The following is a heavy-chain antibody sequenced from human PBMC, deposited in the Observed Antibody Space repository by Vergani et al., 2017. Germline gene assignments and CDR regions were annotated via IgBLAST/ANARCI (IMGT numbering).Heavy chain of an antibody. CDR2: INPSGGST. D-gene: IGHD6-6*01. CDR3: ARPPGEYSSSSDAFDI. J-gene: IGHJ3*02. CDR1: GYTFTSYY. Sequence: QVQLVQSGAEVKKPGASVKVSCKASGYTFTSYYMHWVRQAPGQGLEWMGIINPSGGSTSHAQKFQGRVTMTRDTSTSTVYMELSSLRSEDTAVYYCARPPGEYSSSSDAFDIWGQGTMVTVSS. V-gene: IGHV1-46*01.